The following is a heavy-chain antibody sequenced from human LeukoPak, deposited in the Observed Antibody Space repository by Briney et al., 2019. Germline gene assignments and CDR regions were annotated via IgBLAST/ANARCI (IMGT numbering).Heavy chain of an antibody. D-gene: IGHD3-22*01. Sequence: ASVKVSCKASGGTFSSYAISWVRQAPGQGLEWMGRIIPILGIANYAQKFQGRVTITADESTSTAYMELSSLRSEDTAVYYCARGRGVVVIAYFDYWGQGTLVTVSS. CDR3: ARGRGVVVIAYFDY. V-gene: IGHV1-69*04. J-gene: IGHJ4*02. CDR2: IIPILGIA. CDR1: GGTFSSYA.